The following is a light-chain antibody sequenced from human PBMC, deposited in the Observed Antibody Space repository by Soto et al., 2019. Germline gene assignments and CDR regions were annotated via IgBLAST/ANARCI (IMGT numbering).Light chain of an antibody. V-gene: IGKV1-39*01. J-gene: IGKJ3*01. CDR1: QSLSSS. CDR2: AAS. Sequence: DIQMTQSPSSLSASVGDRVTITCRARQSLSSSLNWYQQKPGKARKLLIYAASSLPSGVPSRFSGIGSGTDCTLTISSPPLEDFASYSWQQSYSTPCTLGPGAKVVVK. CDR3: QQSYSTPCT.